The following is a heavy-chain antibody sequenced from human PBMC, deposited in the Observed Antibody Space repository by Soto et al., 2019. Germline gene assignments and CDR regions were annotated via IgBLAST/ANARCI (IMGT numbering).Heavy chain of an antibody. CDR1: GASISSYY. CDR2: IYYSGST. Sequence: SETLSLTCTVSGASISSYYWSWIRQPPGKGLEWIGYIYYSGSTNYNPSLKSRVTISVDTSKNQFSLKLSSVTAADTAVYYCARGGSGGFDYWGQGTLVTVSS. J-gene: IGHJ4*02. CDR3: ARGGSGGFDY. V-gene: IGHV4-59*01. D-gene: IGHD2-15*01.